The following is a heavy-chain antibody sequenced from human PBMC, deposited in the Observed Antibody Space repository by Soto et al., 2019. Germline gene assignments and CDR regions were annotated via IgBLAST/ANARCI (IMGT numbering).Heavy chain of an antibody. V-gene: IGHV3-30*02. CDR3: TIVRVADSALDH. CDR1: GFIFSNNG. CDR2: MSYDGSDT. D-gene: IGHD3-10*02. J-gene: IGHJ4*02. Sequence: GGSLRPFGVGSGFIFSNNGMHWVRQTPGKGLEWVAFMSYDGSDTFYADSVKSRFTISRDNSKNTPFLHMSNLRAEDTAMYYCTIVRVADSALDHWGQGTLVTVSS.